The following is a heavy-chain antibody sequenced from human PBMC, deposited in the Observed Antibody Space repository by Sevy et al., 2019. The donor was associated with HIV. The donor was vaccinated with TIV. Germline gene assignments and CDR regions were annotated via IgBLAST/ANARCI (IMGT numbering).Heavy chain of an antibody. Sequence: GGSLRLSCAASGFTLTEFVMSWVRQAPGKGLEWVSTINSGGGSTYYADSVKGRFTISRDNYQNTLDLQMNSLRAEDTAVYYCAKDVVGGYYDSSGYSDHWGQGTLVTVSS. V-gene: IGHV3-23*01. D-gene: IGHD3-22*01. CDR3: AKDVVGGYYDSSGYSDH. J-gene: IGHJ4*02. CDR1: GFTLTEFV. CDR2: INSGGGST.